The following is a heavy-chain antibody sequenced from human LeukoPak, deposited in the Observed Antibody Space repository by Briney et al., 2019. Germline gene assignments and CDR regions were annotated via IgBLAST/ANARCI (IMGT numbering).Heavy chain of an antibody. V-gene: IGHV4-39*07. D-gene: IGHD6-13*01. Sequence: TSETLSLTCTVSGGSISSSSYYWGWIRQPPGKGLEWIGSIYYSGSTYYNPSLKSRVTISVDTSKNQFSLKLSSVTAADTAVSYCARDSPVAAAGTVGMWAFDIWGQGTMVTVSS. CDR2: IYYSGST. CDR3: ARDSPVAAAGTVGMWAFDI. CDR1: GGSISSSSYY. J-gene: IGHJ3*02.